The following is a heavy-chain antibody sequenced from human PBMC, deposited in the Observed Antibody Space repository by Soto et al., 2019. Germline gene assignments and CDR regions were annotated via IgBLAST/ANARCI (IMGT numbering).Heavy chain of an antibody. J-gene: IGHJ5*02. CDR1: GFTFSTYA. V-gene: IGHV3-23*01. CDR3: AKFYGGKSAHTYTIDP. CDR2: INTSGGST. Sequence: EVQLLESGGDLVQPGGSLRLSCAASGFTFSTYAMSWVRQAPGKGLEWVSTINTSGGSTYYADSVKGRFTISRDNSKNTLYLQMNSLRPEDTAVYYSAKFYGGKSAHTYTIDPWGQGTLVTVSS. D-gene: IGHD2-15*01.